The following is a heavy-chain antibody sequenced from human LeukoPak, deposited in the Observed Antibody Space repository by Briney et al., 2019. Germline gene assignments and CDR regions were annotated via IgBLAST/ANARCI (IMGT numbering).Heavy chain of an antibody. CDR3: AKDQRITMIVAVPGDAFDI. V-gene: IGHV3-23*01. J-gene: IGHJ3*02. CDR2: ISGSGGST. Sequence: GGSLRLSCAASGFTFSSYAMSWVRQAPGKGLEWVSAISGSGGSTYYADSVKGRFTISRDNSKNTLYLQMNSLRAEDTAVYYCAKDQRITMIVAVPGDAFDIWGQGTMVTVSS. CDR1: GFTFSSYA. D-gene: IGHD3-22*01.